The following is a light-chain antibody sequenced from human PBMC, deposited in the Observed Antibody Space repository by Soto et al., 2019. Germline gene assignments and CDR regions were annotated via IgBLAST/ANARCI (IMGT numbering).Light chain of an antibody. V-gene: IGKV3-15*01. CDR1: QSVSSN. J-gene: IGKJ2*01. CDR3: HKYTTWPLT. CDR2: DAS. Sequence: EIVMTQSPATLSVSPGERATLSCRASQSVSSNFAWYQQKPGQAPSRLIYDASTRATGIPDRFTGSGSGTEFTLTISSLQSEEFSFYYAHKYTTWPLTFGQGTKLEIK.